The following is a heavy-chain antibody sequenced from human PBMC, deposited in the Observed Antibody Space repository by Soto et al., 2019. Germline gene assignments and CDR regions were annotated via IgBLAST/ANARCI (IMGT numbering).Heavy chain of an antibody. V-gene: IGHV3-21*01. CDR3: ARGRAAAAFDY. D-gene: IGHD6-13*01. J-gene: IGHJ4*02. CDR2: ISSSSSYI. CDR1: GFTFSSYS. Sequence: VGSLRLSCAASGFTFSSYSMNWVRQAPGKGLEWVSSISSSSSYIYYADSVKGRFTISRDNAKNSLYLQMNSLRAEDTAVYYCARGRAAAAFDYWGQGTLLTVSS.